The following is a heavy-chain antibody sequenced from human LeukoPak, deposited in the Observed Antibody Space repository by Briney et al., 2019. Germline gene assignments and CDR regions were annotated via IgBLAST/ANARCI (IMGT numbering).Heavy chain of an antibody. CDR1: GGTISSYA. D-gene: IGHD5-24*01. CDR3: ATGLEGWYYYYMDV. J-gene: IGHJ6*03. V-gene: IGHV1-69*01. CDR2: IIPIFGTA. Sequence: SVKVSCKASGGTISSYAISWVRQAPGQGLEWMGGIIPIFGTANYAQKFQGRVTITADESTSTAYMELSSLRSEDTAVYYCATGLEGWYYYYMDVWGKGTTVTVSS.